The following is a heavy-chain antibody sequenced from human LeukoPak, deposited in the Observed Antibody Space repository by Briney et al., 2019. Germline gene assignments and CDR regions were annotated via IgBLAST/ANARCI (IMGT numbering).Heavy chain of an antibody. CDR2: IYYSGST. V-gene: IGHV4-59*12. Sequence: PSETLSLTCTVSGGSLSSYYWSWIRQPPGKGLEWIGYIYYSGSTNYNPSLKSRVTISVDTSKKQLSLKLSSVTAADTAVYYCARVRGSSGSYEYYHYMDVWGKGTTVTISS. CDR1: GGSLSSYY. D-gene: IGHD1-26*01. CDR3: ARVRGSSGSYEYYHYMDV. J-gene: IGHJ6*03.